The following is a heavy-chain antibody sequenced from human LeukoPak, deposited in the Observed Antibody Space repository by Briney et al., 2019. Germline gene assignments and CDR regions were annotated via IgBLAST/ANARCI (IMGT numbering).Heavy chain of an antibody. J-gene: IGHJ4*02. CDR2: IYYSGST. D-gene: IGHD3-22*01. CDR3: ASSGYYYEYYFDY. V-gene: IGHV4-59*08. Sequence: SETLSLTCTVSGGSISSYYWSWIRQPPGKGLEWIGYIYYSGSTNYNPSLKSRVTISVDTSKNQFPLKLSSVTAADTAVYYCASSGYYYEYYFDYWGQGTLVTVSS. CDR1: GGSISSYY.